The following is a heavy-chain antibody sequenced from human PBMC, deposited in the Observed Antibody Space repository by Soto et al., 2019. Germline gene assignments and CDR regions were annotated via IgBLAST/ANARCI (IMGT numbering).Heavy chain of an antibody. V-gene: IGHV3-23*01. D-gene: IGHD4-4*01. J-gene: IGHJ4*02. CDR2: ISGSGGGT. CDR1: EFTFSTYA. Sequence: GGSLRLSCAAPEFTFSTYAMSWVRQAPGKGLEWVSGISGSGGGTYYADSVKGRFTISRDNSKNTVYLQMNSLRGEDTAVYYCAKPHREGYSTAFFHHWGQGTLVTVSS. CDR3: AKPHREGYSTAFFHH.